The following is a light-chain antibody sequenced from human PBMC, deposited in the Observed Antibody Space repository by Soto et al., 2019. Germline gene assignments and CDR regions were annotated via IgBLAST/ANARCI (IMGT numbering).Light chain of an antibody. V-gene: IGLV2-14*03. CDR1: SSDVGSYNY. CDR2: DVS. Sequence: QSALTQPASVSGSPGQSITISCTGTSSDVGSYNYVSWYQQHPGQAPRLMIYDVSNRPSGVSNRFSGSKSGNTASLSISGLQAEDEADYYCSSYTRDNTVVFGGGTKLTAL. CDR3: SSYTRDNTVV. J-gene: IGLJ2*01.